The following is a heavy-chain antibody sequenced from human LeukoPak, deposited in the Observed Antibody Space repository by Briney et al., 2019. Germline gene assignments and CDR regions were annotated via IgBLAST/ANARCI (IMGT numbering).Heavy chain of an antibody. J-gene: IGHJ4*02. V-gene: IGHV3-11*01. CDR3: AKGGYDFWSGYYIGGYFDY. Sequence: GGSLRLSCAASGFTFSDYYMNWIRQAPGKGLEWVSYISISGNIIYYADSVKGRFTISRDNAKNSLYLQMNSLRAEDTAVYYCAKGGYDFWSGYYIGGYFDYWGQGTLVTVSS. CDR2: ISISGNII. CDR1: GFTFSDYY. D-gene: IGHD3-3*01.